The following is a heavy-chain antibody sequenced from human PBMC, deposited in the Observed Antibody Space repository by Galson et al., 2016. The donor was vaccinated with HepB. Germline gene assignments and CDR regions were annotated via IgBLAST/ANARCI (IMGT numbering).Heavy chain of an antibody. D-gene: IGHD2-21*02. CDR3: ARVRYGDRGGNWFDP. Sequence: TLSLTCDVSGGSISSGSYSWSWIRQPPGRGLEWIGHIYQNGRTFYNPPLKSRVTILVDRSKNQFSLKLSSVTAADTAVYFCARVRYGDRGGNWFDPWGQGTLVTVSS. CDR1: GGSISSGSYS. CDR2: IYQNGRT. V-gene: IGHV4-30-2*01. J-gene: IGHJ5*02.